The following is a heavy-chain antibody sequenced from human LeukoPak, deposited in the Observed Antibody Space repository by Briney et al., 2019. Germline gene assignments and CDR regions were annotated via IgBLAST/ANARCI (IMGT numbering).Heavy chain of an antibody. CDR2: IYYSGST. Sequence: SETLSLTCTVSGGSISGSSYYWGWIRQPPGKGLEWIGYIYYSGSTYYNPSLKSRVTISVDTSKNQFSLKLSSVTAADTAVYYCAGSDYYDSSGYYQATQDYWGQGTLVTVSS. V-gene: IGHV4-30-4*08. CDR1: GGSISGSSYY. J-gene: IGHJ4*02. D-gene: IGHD3-22*01. CDR3: AGSDYYDSSGYYQATQDY.